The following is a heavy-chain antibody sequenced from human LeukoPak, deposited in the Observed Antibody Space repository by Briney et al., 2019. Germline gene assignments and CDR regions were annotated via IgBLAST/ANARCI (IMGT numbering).Heavy chain of an antibody. CDR1: EFTFSNYG. J-gene: IGHJ6*03. V-gene: IGHV3-30*02. CDR2: IRYDGTNK. D-gene: IGHD6-19*01. CDR3: ARRSSSGWYPDYYYYYMDV. Sequence: GGSLRLSCAASEFTFSNYGMHWVRQAPGKGLEWVAFIRYDGTNKYYADSVKGRFTISRDNSKNTLYLKMNSLRGEDTAAYYCARRSSSGWYPDYYYYYMDVWGKGTTVTISS.